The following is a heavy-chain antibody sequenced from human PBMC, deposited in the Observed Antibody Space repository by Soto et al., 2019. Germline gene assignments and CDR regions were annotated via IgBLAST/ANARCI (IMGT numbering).Heavy chain of an antibody. J-gene: IGHJ5*02. V-gene: IGHV4-34*01. Sequence: LSLTCAVYGGSFSGYYWSWIRQPPGKGLEWIGEINHSGSTNYNPSLKSRVTISVDTSKNQFSLKLSSVTAADTAVYYCARETYGDYVGYFDPWGQGTLVTVSS. CDR2: INHSGST. D-gene: IGHD4-17*01. CDR1: GGSFSGYY. CDR3: ARETYGDYVGYFDP.